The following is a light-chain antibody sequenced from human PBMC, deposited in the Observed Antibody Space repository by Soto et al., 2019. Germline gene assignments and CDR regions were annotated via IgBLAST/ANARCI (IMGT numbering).Light chain of an antibody. J-gene: IGKJ5*01. V-gene: IGKV1D-16*01. CDR3: QHYNLYPIT. CDR1: QAISGH. CDR2: AAS. Sequence: DIQMTQSPSSLSASVGDRVTITCRASQAISGHLAWYQQKPGKAPKSLIYAASNLQSGVPSRFSGSESATNFTLTISSLQPEDFATYYCQHYNLYPITFGQGTRLEI.